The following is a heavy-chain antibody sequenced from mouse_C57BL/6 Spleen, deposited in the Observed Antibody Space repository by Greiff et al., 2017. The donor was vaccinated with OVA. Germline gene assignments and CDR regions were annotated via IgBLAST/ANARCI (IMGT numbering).Heavy chain of an antibody. Sequence: VHVKQSGAELVKPGASVKLSCTASGFNIKDYYMHWVKQRTEQGLEWIGRIDPEDGETKYAPKFQGKATITADTSSNTAYLQLSSLTSEDTAVYYCARDYDYFYYAMDYWGQGTSVTVSS. D-gene: IGHD2-4*01. CDR3: ARDYDYFYYAMDY. J-gene: IGHJ4*01. CDR1: GFNIKDYY. CDR2: IDPEDGET. V-gene: IGHV14-2*01.